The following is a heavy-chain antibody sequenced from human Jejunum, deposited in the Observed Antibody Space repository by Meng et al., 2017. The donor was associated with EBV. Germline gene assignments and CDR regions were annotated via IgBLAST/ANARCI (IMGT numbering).Heavy chain of an antibody. CDR2: MNPISDDT. D-gene: IGHD6-13*01. V-gene: IGHV1-8*01. Sequence: QVRVEQSGAEVKNAGGLVKVFCKAHGSSLTSNDTNWVRQATGQGLEWIGWMNPISDDTGFAQKFQGRVTVTRDNSINTAYMELSSLTSDDTAVYYCARAVGAAGSMVNFDYWGQGTLVTVSS. J-gene: IGHJ4*02. CDR1: GSSLTSND. CDR3: ARAVGAAGSMVNFDY.